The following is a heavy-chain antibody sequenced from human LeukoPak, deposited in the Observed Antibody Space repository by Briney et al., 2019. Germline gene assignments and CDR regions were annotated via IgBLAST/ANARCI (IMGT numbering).Heavy chain of an antibody. CDR3: ARGAFDSRWASDI. CDR1: GYTFTRYA. V-gene: IGHV7-4-1*02. D-gene: IGHD3-9*01. Sequence: ASVKVSCKASGYTFTRYAMNWVRQAPGQGLEWMGWINTNTRSPTYAQGFTGRVVLSLDTSVSTAYLQISSLKAEDTAVYYCARGAFDSRWASDIWGQGTMVTVSS. CDR2: INTNTRSP. J-gene: IGHJ3*02.